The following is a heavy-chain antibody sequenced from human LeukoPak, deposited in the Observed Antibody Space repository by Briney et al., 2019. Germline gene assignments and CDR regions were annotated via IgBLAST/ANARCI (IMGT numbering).Heavy chain of an antibody. V-gene: IGHV4-39*02. Sequence: SETLSLTCTFSIGSISSNRYFWGWIRQPPGKGLEWIGSIDYIVSTYYNPSLKSRFTISVDTSKNHFSLKLSSLTSADPAVYYWPREAPGVLLWFGEFLVAIWFDPWGQGTLVTVSS. D-gene: IGHD3-10*01. CDR3: PREAPGVLLWFGEFLVAIWFDP. CDR1: IGSISSNRYF. J-gene: IGHJ5*02. CDR2: IDYIVST.